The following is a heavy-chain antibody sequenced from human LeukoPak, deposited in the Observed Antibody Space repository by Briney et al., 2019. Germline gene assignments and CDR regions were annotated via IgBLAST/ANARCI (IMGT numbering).Heavy chain of an antibody. J-gene: IGHJ4*02. CDR2: INSDGSST. Sequence: GGSLRLSCAASGFTFSSYWMHWVRQAPGMGLVWVSRINSDGSSTSYADSVKGRFTISRDNAKNTLYLQMNSLRAEDTAVYYCARVGRSDFWSGYYTLLDYWGQGTLVTVSS. CDR3: ARVGRSDFWSGYYTLLDY. CDR1: GFTFSSYW. V-gene: IGHV3-74*01. D-gene: IGHD3-3*01.